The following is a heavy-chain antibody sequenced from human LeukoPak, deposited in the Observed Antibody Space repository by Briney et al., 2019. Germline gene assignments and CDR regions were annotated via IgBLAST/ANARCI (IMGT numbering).Heavy chain of an antibody. V-gene: IGHV3-23*01. Sequence: GGSLRLSCAASGFTFHNHALSWVRQAPGKGLEWVSAISGSGGSTYYADSVKGRFTISRDNSKNTLYLQMNSLRAEDTAVYYCAKDFEREIDYWGQGTLVTVSS. CDR2: ISGSGGST. J-gene: IGHJ4*02. CDR3: AKDFEREIDY. D-gene: IGHD3-9*01. CDR1: GFTFHNHA.